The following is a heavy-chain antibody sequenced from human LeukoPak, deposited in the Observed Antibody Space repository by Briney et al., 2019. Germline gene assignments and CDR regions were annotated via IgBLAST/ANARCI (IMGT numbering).Heavy chain of an antibody. D-gene: IGHD2-2*01. CDR2: IYYSGST. J-gene: IGHJ3*02. Sequence: SETLSLTCTVSGGSISSGGYYWSWIRQHPGKGLEWIGYIYYSGSTYYSPSLKSRVTISVDTSENQFSLKLTSVTAADSAVYYCARRCSSTNCFKNAFDIWGQGTMVTVSS. V-gene: IGHV4-31*03. CDR3: ARRCSSTNCFKNAFDI. CDR1: GGSISSGGYY.